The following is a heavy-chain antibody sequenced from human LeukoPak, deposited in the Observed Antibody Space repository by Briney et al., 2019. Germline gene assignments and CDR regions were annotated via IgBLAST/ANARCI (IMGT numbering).Heavy chain of an antibody. Sequence: SETLSLTCTVSGASISGSGYYWGWIRQPPGKGLEWIGSIYSSGSTYYNASLQSRVTISVDTSKNQFSLKLSSVTAADTAVYYCARTIVYIGDYFDYWGQGTLVTVSS. CDR3: ARTIVYIGDYFDY. CDR1: GASISGSGYY. D-gene: IGHD3-3*01. J-gene: IGHJ4*02. CDR2: IYSSGST. V-gene: IGHV4-39*07.